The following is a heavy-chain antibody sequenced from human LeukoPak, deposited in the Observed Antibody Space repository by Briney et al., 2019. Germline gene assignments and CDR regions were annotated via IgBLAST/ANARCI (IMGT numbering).Heavy chain of an antibody. D-gene: IGHD2-21*02. CDR3: ARADCGGDCRDPYYYYGMDV. Sequence: SVKVSCKASGGTFSSYAISWVRQAPGQGLEWMGRIIPIFGIANYAQKFQGRVTITADKSTSTAYMELSSLRSEETAVYYCARADCGGDCRDPYYYYGMDVWGQGTTVTVSS. J-gene: IGHJ6*02. CDR2: IIPIFGIA. V-gene: IGHV1-69*04. CDR1: GGTFSSYA.